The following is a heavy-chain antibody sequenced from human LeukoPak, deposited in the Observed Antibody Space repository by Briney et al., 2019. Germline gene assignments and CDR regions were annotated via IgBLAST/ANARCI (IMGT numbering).Heavy chain of an antibody. CDR2: INPNSGGT. D-gene: IGHD2-2*01. CDR3: ERAVCSSTSCYTGGDWFDP. V-gene: IGHV1-2*07. CDR1: GYTFTGYY. J-gene: IGHJ5*02. Sequence: ASVKVSCKASGYTFTGYYMHWVRQAPGQGLECMGWINPNSGGTNYAHKFQVRVTMTRKTSISTAYLEQSRLSSDDTAVYYCERAVCSSTSCYTGGDWFDPWGQGTLVTVSS.